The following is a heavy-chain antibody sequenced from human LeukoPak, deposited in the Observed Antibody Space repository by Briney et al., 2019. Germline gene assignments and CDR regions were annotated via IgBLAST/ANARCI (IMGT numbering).Heavy chain of an antibody. Sequence: SETLSLTCTVSGGSISSYYWSWIRQPPGKGLEWIGYIYYSGSTNYNPSLKSRVTISVDTSKNQFSLKLSSVTAADTAVYYCARGTMGSGYSDAFDIWGQGTMVTVSS. CDR1: GGSISSYY. CDR2: IYYSGST. CDR3: ARGTMGSGYSDAFDI. V-gene: IGHV4-59*01. J-gene: IGHJ3*02. D-gene: IGHD3-3*01.